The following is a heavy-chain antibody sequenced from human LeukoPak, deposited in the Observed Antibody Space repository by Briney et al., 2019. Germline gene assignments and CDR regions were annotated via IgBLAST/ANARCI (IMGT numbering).Heavy chain of an antibody. CDR1: GLTFSSKA. D-gene: IGHD1-26*01. CDR2: IRYDGSNK. V-gene: IGHV3-30*02. Sequence: GGPLKLSCEASGLTFSSKAMNWAGQAPGKGLEGVAFIRYDGSNKYYADSVKGRFTISRDNSKNTLYLQMNSLRAEDTAVYYCAKDLGWELPNYFDYWGQGTLVTVSS. J-gene: IGHJ4*02. CDR3: AKDLGWELPNYFDY.